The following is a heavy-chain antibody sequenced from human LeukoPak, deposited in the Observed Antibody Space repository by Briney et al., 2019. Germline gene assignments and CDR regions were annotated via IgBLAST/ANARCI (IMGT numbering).Heavy chain of an antibody. CDR2: IYYSGST. CDR3: ARLLDRYGGQYFFDS. Sequence: SETLSLTCAVSGGSISSTSYYWGWIRQPPGKGLEWIVYIYYSGSTYSNPSLYIRVTISVDTSKNQFSLKLASVTAAATAVYYCARLLDRYGGQYFFDSWGRGTLVTVSS. V-gene: IGHV4-39*01. D-gene: IGHD4-23*01. CDR1: GGSISSTSYY. J-gene: IGHJ4*02.